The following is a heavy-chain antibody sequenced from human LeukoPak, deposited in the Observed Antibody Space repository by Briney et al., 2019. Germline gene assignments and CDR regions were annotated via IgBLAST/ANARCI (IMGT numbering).Heavy chain of an antibody. CDR1: GGSFSGYY. J-gene: IGHJ4*02. D-gene: IGHD4-17*01. CDR2: INHSGST. CDR3: ARDHPTVTPTD. Sequence: PSETLSLTCAVYGGSFSGYYWSWIRQPPGKGLEWIGEINHSGSTNYNPSLKSRVTISVDTSKDQFSLKLSSLRSEDTAVYYCARDHPTVTPTDWGQGTLVTVSS. V-gene: IGHV4-34*01.